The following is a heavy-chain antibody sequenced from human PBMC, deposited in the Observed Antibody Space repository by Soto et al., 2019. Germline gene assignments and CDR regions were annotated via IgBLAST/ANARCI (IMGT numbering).Heavy chain of an antibody. CDR3: AHYSSTSSFDY. D-gene: IGHD6-13*01. CDR2: IYWDDDK. Sequence: TLSLTCTVSGGSISSSSYYWGWIRQPPGKALEWLALIYWDDDKRYSPSLKSRLTITKDTSKNQVVLTMTNMDPVDTATYYCAHYSSTSSFDYWGQGTLVTVSS. V-gene: IGHV2-5*02. J-gene: IGHJ4*02. CDR1: GGSISSSSYY.